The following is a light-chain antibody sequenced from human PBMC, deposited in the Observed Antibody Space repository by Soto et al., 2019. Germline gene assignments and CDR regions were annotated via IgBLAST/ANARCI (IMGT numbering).Light chain of an antibody. CDR2: DAS. V-gene: IGKV1-13*02. J-gene: IGKJ4*01. CDR3: LLYNTCPQA. CDR1: QSIGSD. Sequence: AIQLTQSPSALSASRGDRVPITCRARQSIGSDLAWYQQSPGKPPKLLIFDASTLENGVPSRFSGGGSGTDFTLTISSLQTEDFATYYCLLYNTCPQALGEGTKVEIK.